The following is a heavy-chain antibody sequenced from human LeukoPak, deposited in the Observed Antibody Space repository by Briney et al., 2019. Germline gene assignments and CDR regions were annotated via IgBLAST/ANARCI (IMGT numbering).Heavy chain of an antibody. J-gene: IGHJ5*02. V-gene: IGHV4-34*01. D-gene: IGHD3-9*01. Sequence: SETLSLTCAVYGGSFSGYYWSWIRQPPGKGLEWIGEINHSGRTNYNPSLKSRVTISVDTSKNQFSLKLSSVTAADTAVYYCARVVGYYNFGNWFDPWGQGTLVTVSS. CDR1: GGSFSGYY. CDR2: INHSGRT. CDR3: ARVVGYYNFGNWFDP.